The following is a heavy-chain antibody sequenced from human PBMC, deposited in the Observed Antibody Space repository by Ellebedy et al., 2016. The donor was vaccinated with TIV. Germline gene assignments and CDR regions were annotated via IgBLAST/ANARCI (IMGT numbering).Heavy chain of an antibody. CDR2: INIDGSGT. CDR3: AGGTY. Sequence: GESLKISCAASGFTFSNYWMHWVRQAPGKGLVWVSQINIDGSGTNYADSVKGRFSISRDNAKITLYLQMNTLRAEDTAVYYCAGGTYWGQGTLVTVSS. CDR1: GFTFSNYW. V-gene: IGHV3-74*01. J-gene: IGHJ4*02.